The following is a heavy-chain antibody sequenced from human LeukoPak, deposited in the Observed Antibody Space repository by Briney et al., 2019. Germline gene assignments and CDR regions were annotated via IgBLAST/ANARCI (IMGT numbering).Heavy chain of an antibody. D-gene: IGHD2-2*01. J-gene: IGHJ6*02. Sequence: SETLSLTCAVYGGSFSGYYWSWIRQPPGKGLEWIGEINHSGSTNYNPSLKSRVTISVDTSKNQFSLKLSSVTAADTAVYYCAREIVVVPAARAQYGTDVWGQGTTVTVSS. CDR2: INHSGST. CDR1: GGSFSGYY. CDR3: AREIVVVPAARAQYGTDV. V-gene: IGHV4-34*01.